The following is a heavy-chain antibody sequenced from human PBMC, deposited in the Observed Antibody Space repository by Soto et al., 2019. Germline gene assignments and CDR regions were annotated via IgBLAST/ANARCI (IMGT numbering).Heavy chain of an antibody. V-gene: IGHV1-69*08. CDR2: IIPIFGIA. CDR3: AREDRDRETGLVPAAIDGMDV. Sequence: QVQLVQSGAEVKKPGSSVKVSCKASGGTFSRYSITWVRQAPGHGLEWIGRIIPIFGIASYAQKFHGRVTITEDESTSTASMELSSLRSDDTAVYYCAREDRDRETGLVPAAIDGMDVWGQGTTVTVSS. J-gene: IGHJ6*02. CDR1: GGTFSRYS. D-gene: IGHD2-2*01.